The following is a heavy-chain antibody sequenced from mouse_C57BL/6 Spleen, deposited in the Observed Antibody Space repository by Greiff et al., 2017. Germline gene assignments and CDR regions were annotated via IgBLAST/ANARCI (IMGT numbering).Heavy chain of an antibody. Sequence: QVQLQPSGAELVKPGASVKISCKASGYAFSSYWMNWVQQRPGTGLEWIGQIYPGDGDTTYNGKFKGKATLTADKSSSTAYMQLSSMISEDSAVYFCARVYDYGGAMDYWGQGTSVTVSS. D-gene: IGHD2-4*01. CDR2: IYPGDGDT. CDR3: ARVYDYGGAMDY. V-gene: IGHV1-80*01. CDR1: GYAFSSYW. J-gene: IGHJ4*01.